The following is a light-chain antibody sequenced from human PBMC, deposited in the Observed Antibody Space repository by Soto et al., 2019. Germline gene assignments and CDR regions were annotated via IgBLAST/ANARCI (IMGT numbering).Light chain of an antibody. J-gene: IGLJ1*01. Sequence: QSVLTQPASVSGSPGQSITISCTGTSSDVGGYNYVSWYQQHPGKAPKLMTYDVSNRPSGVSNRFSGSKSGNTASLTISGLQAEDEADYYCSSYTSSSTLALYVFGTGTKVTVL. V-gene: IGLV2-14*01. CDR2: DVS. CDR1: SSDVGGYNY. CDR3: SSYTSSSTLALYV.